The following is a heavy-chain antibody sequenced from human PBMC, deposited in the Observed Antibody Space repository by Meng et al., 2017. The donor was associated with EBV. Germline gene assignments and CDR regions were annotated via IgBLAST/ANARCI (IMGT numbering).Heavy chain of an antibody. CDR1: GYTFTRYD. CDR3: ARDVYGSGTYRSDP. D-gene: IGHD3-10*01. V-gene: IGHV1-8*01. J-gene: IGHJ5*02. CDR2: MNPDSGDT. Sequence: QLWIVRSGAEVKKPGATVKAYCKAYGYTFTRYDINWGRQAPGQGLEWMGWMNPDSGDTGYAQKFQGRVTMTRDTSINTAYMDLSNLKSEDTALYYCARDVYGSGTYRSDPWGQGTLVTVSS.